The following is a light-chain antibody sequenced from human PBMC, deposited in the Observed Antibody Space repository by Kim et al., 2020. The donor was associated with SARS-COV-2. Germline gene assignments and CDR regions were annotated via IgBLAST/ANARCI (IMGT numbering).Light chain of an antibody. CDR3: QSYDSSNTVV. CDR1: SGSSASNS. J-gene: IGLJ2*01. V-gene: IGLV6-57*01. Sequence: KTVTITCIRNSGSSASNSVQWYQQRPGSSPTVVIYEGDQRTSGVPDRFSGSIDSSSNSASLTISGLRTEDEADYYCQSYDSSNTVVFGGGTQLTVL. CDR2: EGD.